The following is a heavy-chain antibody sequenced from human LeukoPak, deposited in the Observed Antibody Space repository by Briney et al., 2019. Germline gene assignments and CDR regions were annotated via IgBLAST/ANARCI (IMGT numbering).Heavy chain of an antibody. Sequence: GASVKVSCKASGYTFTSYAIHWVRQAPGQRLEWMGWINAGNGNTKYSQKFQGRVTMTRDTSISTVYMELSSLRSEDTAVYYCARDIVWFGEPNAWFDPWGQGTLVTVSS. CDR2: INAGNGNT. CDR1: GYTFTSYA. CDR3: ARDIVWFGEPNAWFDP. V-gene: IGHV1-3*01. D-gene: IGHD3-10*01. J-gene: IGHJ5*02.